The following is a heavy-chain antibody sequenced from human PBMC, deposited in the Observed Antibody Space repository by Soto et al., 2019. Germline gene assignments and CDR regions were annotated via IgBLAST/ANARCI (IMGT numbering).Heavy chain of an antibody. V-gene: IGHV3-11*01. CDR1: GFTFSDYS. Sequence: QVQLVESGGGLVKPGGSLILSCAASGFTFSDYSMSWIRQAPGKGLGWGSYIRSSGNTIYYADSVKGRFTISRDNAKNSLYLQMNSLRADDTAVYYCARGRYPGVPFDYWGQGTRVTVSS. CDR2: IRSSGNTI. J-gene: IGHJ4*02. CDR3: ARGRYPGVPFDY. D-gene: IGHD3-16*02.